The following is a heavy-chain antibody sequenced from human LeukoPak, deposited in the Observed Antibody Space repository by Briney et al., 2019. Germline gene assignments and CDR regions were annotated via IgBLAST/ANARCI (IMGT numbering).Heavy chain of an antibody. V-gene: IGHV4-39*07. CDR2: ISYSGSS. Sequence: SETLSLTCIVSGASVSSSNFYWDWIRQSPGKGLDWIGTISYSGSSYYNPSLKSRVTISVDTSKNQFSLKLSSVTAADTAVYYCARVGVSYYYYYMDVWGKGTTVTISS. J-gene: IGHJ6*03. CDR3: ARVGVSYYYYYMDV. D-gene: IGHD1-26*01. CDR1: GASVSSSNFY.